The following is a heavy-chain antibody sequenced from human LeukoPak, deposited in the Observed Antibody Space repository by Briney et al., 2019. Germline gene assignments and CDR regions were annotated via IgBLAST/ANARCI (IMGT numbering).Heavy chain of an antibody. Sequence: NASQTLSLTCTVSGDSISGATYYWSWIRQLPGKGLEWIGHIYYIGSTYYNPSLESRITVSIDTSRNQFSLMMSSVTAADTAVYYCARARDPSNSWYFDYWGQGTLVTVSS. J-gene: IGHJ4*02. CDR3: ARARDPSNSWYFDY. D-gene: IGHD6-13*01. CDR2: IYYIGST. V-gene: IGHV4-31*03. CDR1: GDSISGATYY.